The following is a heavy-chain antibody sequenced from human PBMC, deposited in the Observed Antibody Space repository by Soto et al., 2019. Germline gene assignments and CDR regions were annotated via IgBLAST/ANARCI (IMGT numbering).Heavy chain of an antibody. V-gene: IGHV3-23*01. CDR3: AKTVPDYQLGLQLHYFDY. CDR1: GFTFTTFA. Sequence: PGRSLRLSCAASGFTFTTFAMSWVRQAPGKGLEWVSAVSAGGGSTYYADSVKGRFTISRDNSRNTLYLQMNNLRVEDTAVYYCAKTVPDYQLGLQLHYFDYLGQGTLVTVSS. J-gene: IGHJ4*02. D-gene: IGHD1-1*01. CDR2: VSAGGGST.